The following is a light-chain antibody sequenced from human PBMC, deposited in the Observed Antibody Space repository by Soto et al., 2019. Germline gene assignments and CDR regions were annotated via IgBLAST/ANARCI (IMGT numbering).Light chain of an antibody. CDR2: AAS. V-gene: IGKV1-6*01. J-gene: IGKJ1*01. CDR1: QGIRTE. CDR3: LQDSDYPRT. Sequence: ATQMTQSPSSLSASVGDRVTIACRASQGIRTELAWYQQKRGEAPKLLIYAASVLQSGVPSRFSGSGSGTDFTLTISNLQPEDFATYYCLQDSDYPRTFGQGTKVEMK.